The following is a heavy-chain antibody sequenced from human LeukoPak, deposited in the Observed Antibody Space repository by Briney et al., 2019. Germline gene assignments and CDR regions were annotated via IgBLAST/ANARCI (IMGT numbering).Heavy chain of an antibody. D-gene: IGHD6-6*01. Sequence: PSETLSLTCTVSGGSISSSSYYWGWIRQPPGKGLEWIGYIYYSGSTNYNPSLKSRVTISVDTSKNQFSLKLSSVTAADTAVYYCASLEYSSSSGYYYYYMDVWGKGTTVTVSS. CDR3: ASLEYSSSSGYYYYYMDV. J-gene: IGHJ6*03. CDR2: IYYSGST. V-gene: IGHV4-61*05. CDR1: GGSISSSSYY.